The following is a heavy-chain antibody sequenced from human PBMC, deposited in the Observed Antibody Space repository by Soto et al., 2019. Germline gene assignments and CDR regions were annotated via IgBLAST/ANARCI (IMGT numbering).Heavy chain of an antibody. CDR2: ISSSSSTI. CDR3: ARDYDVDTAMDPNPFDY. V-gene: IGHV3-48*02. CDR1: GFTFSSYS. D-gene: IGHD5-18*01. J-gene: IGHJ4*02. Sequence: GGSLRLSCAASGFTFSSYSMNWVRQAPGKGLEWVSYISSSSSTIYYADSVKGRFTISRDNAKNSLYLQMNSLRDEDTAVYYCARDYDVDTAMDPNPFDYWGQGTLVTVSS.